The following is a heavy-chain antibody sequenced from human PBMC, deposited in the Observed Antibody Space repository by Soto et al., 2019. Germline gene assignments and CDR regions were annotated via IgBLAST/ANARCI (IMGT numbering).Heavy chain of an antibody. V-gene: IGHV4-59*01. CDR2: IYYSGST. D-gene: IGHD3-16*02. CDR3: ARSADLGELSFWFDP. CDR1: GGSISSYY. Sequence: SETLSLTCTVSGGSISSYYSSWIRQPPGKGLEWIGYIYYSGSTNYNPSLKSRVTISVDTSKNQFSLKLSSVTAADTAVYYCARSADLGELSFWFDPWGQGTLVTVSS. J-gene: IGHJ5*02.